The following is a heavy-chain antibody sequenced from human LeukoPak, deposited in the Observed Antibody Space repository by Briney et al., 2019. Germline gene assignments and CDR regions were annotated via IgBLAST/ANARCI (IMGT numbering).Heavy chain of an antibody. V-gene: IGHV3-64*01. Sequence: PGGSLRLSCAASGFTFSNFAMHWVRQAPGKGLEHVSAISSNGGSTYYANSVKGSLTISRDNSKNTLYLQMGSLRAEDMAVYYCARDSDYDFWSGYRVFDYWGQGILVTVSS. CDR3: ARDSDYDFWSGYRVFDY. CDR2: ISSNGGST. J-gene: IGHJ4*02. D-gene: IGHD3-3*01. CDR1: GFTFSNFA.